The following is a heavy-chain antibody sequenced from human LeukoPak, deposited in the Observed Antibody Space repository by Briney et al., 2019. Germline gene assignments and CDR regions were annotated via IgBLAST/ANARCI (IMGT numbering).Heavy chain of an antibody. CDR1: GGSISGYY. D-gene: IGHD1-26*01. CDR2: MTTSGSS. V-gene: IGHV4-4*07. Sequence: PSETLSLTCTVSGGSISGYYWSWIRQPAGKELEWIGRMTTSGSSHYNPSLRSRVTISLDTSANKFSLKLSSVTAADTAVYYCARDESITWDPPFDYWGQGTLVTVSS. CDR3: ARDESITWDPPFDY. J-gene: IGHJ4*02.